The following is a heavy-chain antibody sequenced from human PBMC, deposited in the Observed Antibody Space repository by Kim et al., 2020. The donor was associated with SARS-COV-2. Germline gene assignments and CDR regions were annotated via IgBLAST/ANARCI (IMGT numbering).Heavy chain of an antibody. J-gene: IGHJ6*03. V-gene: IGHV4-34*01. CDR3: ARHHKRWYSSGWRGYMDV. D-gene: IGHD6-19*01. CDR2: INHSGST. Sequence: SETLSLTCAVYGGSFSGYYWSWIRQPPGKGLEWIGEINHSGSTNYNPSLKSRVTISVDTSKNQFSLKLSSVTAADTAVYYCARHHKRWYSSGWRGYMDVWGKGTTVTVSS. CDR1: GGSFSGYY.